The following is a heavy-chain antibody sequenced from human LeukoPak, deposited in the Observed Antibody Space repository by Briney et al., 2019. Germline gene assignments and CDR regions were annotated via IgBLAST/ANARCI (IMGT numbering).Heavy chain of an antibody. J-gene: IGHJ3*02. D-gene: IGHD1-26*01. CDR2: IYYSGST. V-gene: IGHV4-59*06. CDR3: ARRGDSTVIHGFDI. Sequence: SETLSLTCTVSGGSISSYYWSWIRQHPGKGLEWIGYIYYSGSTYYNPSLRNRLTISVDTSKNQFSLNLRSVTAADTAVYYCARRGDSTVIHGFDIWGQGTMVTVSS. CDR1: GGSISSYY.